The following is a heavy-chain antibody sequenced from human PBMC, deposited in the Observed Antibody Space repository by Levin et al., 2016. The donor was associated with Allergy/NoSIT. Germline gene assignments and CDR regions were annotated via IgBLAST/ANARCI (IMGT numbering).Heavy chain of an antibody. J-gene: IGHJ5*02. CDR3: ARQMAFPSSAPNLGSYYFQP. CDR1: GYSFANNW. Sequence: GESLKISCKTFGYSFANNWIAWVRQMPGKGLEWMGIIYPGDSETRYSPSFEGQVTISVDKSITTAYLQWSSLRASDTAKYYCARQMAFPSSAPNLGSYYFQPWGQGTLVTVSS. CDR2: IYPGDSET. D-gene: IGHD2/OR15-2a*01. V-gene: IGHV5-51*01.